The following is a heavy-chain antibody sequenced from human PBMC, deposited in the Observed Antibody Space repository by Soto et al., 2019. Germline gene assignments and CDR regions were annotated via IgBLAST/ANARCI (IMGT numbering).Heavy chain of an antibody. V-gene: IGHV4-39*01. CDR1: GGSISSSSYY. CDR2: IYYSGST. D-gene: IGHD1-26*01. J-gene: IGHJ4*02. Sequence: LSLTFTVSGGSISSSSYYWGWIRQPPGKGLEWIGSIYYSGSTYYNPSLKSRVTISVDTSKSQFSLKLRSVTAADTAVYYCARISGSYSQFDYWGQGTLVTVSS. CDR3: ARISGSYSQFDY.